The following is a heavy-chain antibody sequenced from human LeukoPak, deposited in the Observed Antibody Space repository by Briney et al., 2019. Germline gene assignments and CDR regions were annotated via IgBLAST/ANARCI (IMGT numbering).Heavy chain of an antibody. CDR2: INPSGGST. V-gene: IGHV1-46*01. CDR3: AREGLSGVDYYGLGSYSQDY. J-gene: IGHJ4*02. CDR1: GYTFTSYY. D-gene: IGHD3-10*01. Sequence: ASVKVSCKASGYTFTSYYMHWVRQAPGQGLEWMGIINPSGGSTSYAQKFQGRVTMTRDTSTSTVYMELSSLRSEDTAVYYCAREGLSGVDYYGLGSYSQDYWGQGTLVTVSS.